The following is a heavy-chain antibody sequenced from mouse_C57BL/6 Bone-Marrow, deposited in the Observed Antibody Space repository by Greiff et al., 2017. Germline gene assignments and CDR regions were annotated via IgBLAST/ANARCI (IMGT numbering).Heavy chain of an antibody. CDR3: ARLGYDGYWYFDV. Sequence: VQLQQSGAELMKPGDSVKLSCKATGYTFTGYWIEWVKQRPGHGLEWIGEILPGGGSTNYNEKFKGKATFTADTSSNTAYMQLSSLTTEDSAIYYCARLGYDGYWYFDVWGTGTTVTVSS. V-gene: IGHV1-9*01. J-gene: IGHJ1*03. CDR1: GYTFTGYW. CDR2: ILPGGGST. D-gene: IGHD2-14*01.